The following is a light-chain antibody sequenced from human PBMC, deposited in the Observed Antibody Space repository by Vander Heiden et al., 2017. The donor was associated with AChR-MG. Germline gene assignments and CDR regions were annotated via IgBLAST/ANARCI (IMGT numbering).Light chain of an antibody. CDR2: LNSDGSH. J-gene: IGLJ2*01. V-gene: IGLV4-69*01. Sequence: QLALTQSPSAPASLGASVKLTCTLSSGHSSYGIAWHRQQPEKGTRYLMKLNSDGSHSKGGGIPDRCSGSSSGAERYLTISSLQSEDEADYYCQTWGTGIQVFGGGTKLTVL. CDR3: QTWGTGIQV. CDR1: SGHSSYG.